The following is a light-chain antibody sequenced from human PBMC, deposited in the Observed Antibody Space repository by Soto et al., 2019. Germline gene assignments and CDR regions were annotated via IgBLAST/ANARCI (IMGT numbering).Light chain of an antibody. J-gene: IGKJ1*01. CDR2: KAS. Sequence: DIQMTQSPSTLSGSVGDRVTITCRASQTISSWLAWYQQKPGKAPKLLIYKASTLKSGVPSRFSGSGSGTEFTLTISSLQPDDFAPYYCQHYNSYSEAVGQGTKVELQ. V-gene: IGKV1-5*03. CDR1: QTISSW. CDR3: QHYNSYSEA.